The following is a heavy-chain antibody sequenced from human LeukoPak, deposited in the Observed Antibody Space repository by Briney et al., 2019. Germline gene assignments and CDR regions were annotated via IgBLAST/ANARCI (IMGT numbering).Heavy chain of an antibody. CDR3: ARDPEYYYDSSGYYFNDAFDI. CDR1: GFTFDDYG. D-gene: IGHD3-22*01. V-gene: IGHV3-20*04. J-gene: IGHJ3*02. CDR2: INWNGGST. Sequence: PGGSLRLSCAASGFTFDDYGMSWVRQAPGKGLEWVSGINWNGGSTGYADSVKGRFTISRDNAKTSLYLQMNSLRAEDTALYYCARDPEYYYDSSGYYFNDAFDIWGQGTMVTVSS.